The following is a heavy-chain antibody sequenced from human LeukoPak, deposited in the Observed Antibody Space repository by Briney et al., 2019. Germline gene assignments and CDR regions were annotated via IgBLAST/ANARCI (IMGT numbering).Heavy chain of an antibody. J-gene: IGHJ4*02. CDR3: ARVRYNYGDSDY. CDR1: GYSISSGYY. CDR2: IYHNWNT. D-gene: IGHD5-18*01. V-gene: IGHV4-38-2*01. Sequence: SETLSLTCAVSGYSISSGYYWGWIRQPPGKGLEWIGTIYHNWNTYYNPSLKSRVTISVDTSKNQFSLKLSSVTAADTAVYYCARVRYNYGDSDYWGQGTLVTVSS.